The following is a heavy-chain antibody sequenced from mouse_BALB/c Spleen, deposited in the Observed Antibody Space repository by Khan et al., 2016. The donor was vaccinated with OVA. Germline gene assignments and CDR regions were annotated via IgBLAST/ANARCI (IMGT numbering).Heavy chain of an antibody. Sequence: EVELVESGGGLVQPGGSRKLSCAASGFTFSSFGMHWVRQAPAKGLEWVAYISGDSYTIYYTDTVKGRFTISRDNSKNTLFLQMTSLRSEDMAMDYCARSYFYGYYFDQWGQGTTLTVSS. V-gene: IGHV5-17*02. CDR2: ISGDSYTI. CDR3: ARSYFYGYYFDQ. CDR1: GFTFSSFG. J-gene: IGHJ2*01. D-gene: IGHD1-1*01.